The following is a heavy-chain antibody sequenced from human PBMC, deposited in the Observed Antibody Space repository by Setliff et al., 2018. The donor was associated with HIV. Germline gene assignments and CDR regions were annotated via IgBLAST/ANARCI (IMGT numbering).Heavy chain of an antibody. CDR3: ARVPVSSYYYYMDV. CDR2: ISASGVNT. J-gene: IGHJ6*03. D-gene: IGHD6-13*01. CDR1: GYTFINYH. V-gene: IGHV1-18*01. Sequence: ASVKVSCKASGYTFINYHITWVRQAPGQGLEWVGSISASGVNTNYTQGRVTMTTDTSTSTAYMELWSLRSDDSAVYYCARVPVSSYYYYMDVWGKGTTVTVSS.